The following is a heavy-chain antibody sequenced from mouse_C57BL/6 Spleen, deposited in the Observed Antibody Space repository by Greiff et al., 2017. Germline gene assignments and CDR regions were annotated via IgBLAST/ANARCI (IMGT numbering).Heavy chain of an antibody. Sequence: QVQLQQPGAELVRPGTSVKLSCKASGYTFTSYWMHWVKQRPGQGLEWIGVIDPSDSYTNYNQKFKGKATLTVDTSSSTAYMQLSSLTSEDSAVYYCARSGLRSHDDWGQGTTLTVSS. CDR1: GYTFTSYW. V-gene: IGHV1-59*01. D-gene: IGHD1-1*01. CDR3: ARSGLRSHDD. J-gene: IGHJ2*01. CDR2: IDPSDSYT.